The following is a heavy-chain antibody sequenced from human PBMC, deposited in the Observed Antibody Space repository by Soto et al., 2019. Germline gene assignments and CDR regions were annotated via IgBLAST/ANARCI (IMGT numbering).Heavy chain of an antibody. J-gene: IGHJ5*02. Sequence: PSETLSLTCSVSGAPITSNYWTWIRQPPGKGLEWIGYLDHQGYSNYSPSLRSRVSMSIDTSKNQLSLKVHSVTAADTAVYYCARVPVTGYFDWPDPWGQGTLVTVSS. CDR3: ARVPVTGYFDWPDP. V-gene: IGHV4-59*01. D-gene: IGHD3-9*01. CDR1: GAPITSNY. CDR2: LDHQGYS.